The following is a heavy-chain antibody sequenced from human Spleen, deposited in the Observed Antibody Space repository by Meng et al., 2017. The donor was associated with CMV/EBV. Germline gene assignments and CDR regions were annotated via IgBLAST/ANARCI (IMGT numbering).Heavy chain of an antibody. J-gene: IGHJ5*02. CDR1: YY. Sequence: YYMHWVRQAPGQGLEWRGIIKPSGGSTSYEQKFQGRVTMTRDTSTSTVYMELSSLRSEDTAVYYCARDYVRHYYDSSGYSAQSWFDPWGQGTLVTVSS. V-gene: IGHV1-46*01. CDR3: ARDYVRHYYDSSGYSAQSWFDP. D-gene: IGHD3-22*01. CDR2: IKPSGGST.